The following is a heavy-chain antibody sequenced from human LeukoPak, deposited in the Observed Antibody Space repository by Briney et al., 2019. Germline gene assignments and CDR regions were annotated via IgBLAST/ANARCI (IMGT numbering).Heavy chain of an antibody. D-gene: IGHD3-10*01. V-gene: IGHV1-8*01. Sequence: ASVTVSCKASGYTFTNYDINWVRQAPGRGLEWMGWMSPNSSDTVYAQNLQGRVTLTRDTSISTAYMELSSLKSEDTAVYYCARNYYGSGSFENWGQGTRGTVSS. J-gene: IGHJ4*02. CDR3: ARNYYGSGSFEN. CDR1: GYTFTNYD. CDR2: MSPNSSDT.